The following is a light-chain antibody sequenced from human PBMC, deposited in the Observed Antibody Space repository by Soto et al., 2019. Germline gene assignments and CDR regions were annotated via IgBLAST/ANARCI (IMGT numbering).Light chain of an antibody. J-gene: IGKJ4*01. CDR3: QHYYSCPLT. CDR2: DIF. V-gene: IGKV3D-15*01. CDR1: QTVCSD. Sequence: EIVMTQSPAPLSGSPGERTTLSCRSSQTVCSDLAWYQQKPDQAPRLVRYDIFTRATGVPTRISGSGSGTECTLTISSLQSEGFAVYYGQHYYSCPLTFGGRTKVEIK.